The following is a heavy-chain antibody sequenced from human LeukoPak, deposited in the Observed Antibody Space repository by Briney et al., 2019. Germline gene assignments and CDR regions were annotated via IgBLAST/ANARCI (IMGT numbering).Heavy chain of an antibody. V-gene: IGHV3-48*03. Sequence: GGSLRLSCAASGFTFSSYEMNWVRQAPGKGLEWVSYISSSGSTIYYADSVKGRFTISRDNAKNSLYLQMNSLRAEDTALYYCVKDMDGSGNWFDPWGQGTLVTVSS. CDR3: VKDMDGSGNWFDP. CDR1: GFTFSSYE. J-gene: IGHJ5*02. D-gene: IGHD3-10*01. CDR2: ISSSGSTI.